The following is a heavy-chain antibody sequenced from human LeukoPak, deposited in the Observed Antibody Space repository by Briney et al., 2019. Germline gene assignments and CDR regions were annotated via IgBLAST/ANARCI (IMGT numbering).Heavy chain of an antibody. D-gene: IGHD2-2*01. Sequence: GSLRLSCGASGFTFSSYAMSWVRQAPGKGLEWVSAISGSGGSTYYADSVKGRFTISRDNSKNTLYLQMNSLRAEDTAVYYCAKARYCSSTSCDYYYYYGMDVWGQGTTVTVSS. CDR2: ISGSGGST. V-gene: IGHV3-23*01. J-gene: IGHJ6*02. CDR1: GFTFSSYA. CDR3: AKARYCSSTSCDYYYYYGMDV.